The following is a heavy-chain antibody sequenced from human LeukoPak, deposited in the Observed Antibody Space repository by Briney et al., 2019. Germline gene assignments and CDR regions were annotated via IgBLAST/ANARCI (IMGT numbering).Heavy chain of an antibody. D-gene: IGHD3-22*01. CDR2: INAGNGNT. Sequence: GASVKVSCKASGYTFTSYAMHWVRQAPGQRLEWMGWINAGNGNTKYSQKFQGRVTITRDTSASTAYMELSSLRSEDTAVYYCASTDYDYYDSSDGGFDPWGQGTLVTVSS. J-gene: IGHJ5*02. CDR1: GYTFTSYA. V-gene: IGHV1-3*01. CDR3: ASTDYDYYDSSDGGFDP.